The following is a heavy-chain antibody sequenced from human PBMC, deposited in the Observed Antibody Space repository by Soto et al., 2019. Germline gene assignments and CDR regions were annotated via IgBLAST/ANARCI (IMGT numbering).Heavy chain of an antibody. Sequence: SETLSLTCAVYGGSFSCYYWSRIRQPPGKGLEWIGEINHSGSTNYNPSLKSRVTISVDTSKNQFSLKLSSVTAADTAVYYCARAGTTRENWFDPWGQGTLVTVSS. CDR1: GGSFSCYY. V-gene: IGHV4-34*01. CDR3: ARAGTTRENWFDP. CDR2: INHSGST. J-gene: IGHJ5*02. D-gene: IGHD2-2*01.